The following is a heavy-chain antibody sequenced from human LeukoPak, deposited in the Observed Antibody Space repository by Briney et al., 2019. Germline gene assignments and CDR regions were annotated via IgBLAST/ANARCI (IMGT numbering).Heavy chain of an antibody. Sequence: VASVKVSCKASGYTFTGYYMHWVRQAPGQGLEWMGWINPNSGGTNYAQKFQGRVTMTRDTSISTAYMELSRLRSDDTAVYYCARVEPGEGSNRVAAAGLGYWGQGTLVTVSS. CDR3: ARVEPGEGSNRVAAAGLGY. V-gene: IGHV1-2*02. J-gene: IGHJ4*02. CDR2: INPNSGGT. CDR1: GYTFTGYY. D-gene: IGHD6-13*01.